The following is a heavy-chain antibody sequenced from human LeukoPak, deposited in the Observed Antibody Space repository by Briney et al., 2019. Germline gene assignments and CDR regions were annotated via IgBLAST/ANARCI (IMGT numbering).Heavy chain of an antibody. Sequence: GGSLRLSCEPSGFPFSSYWMLRVRQAPGKGLVWVSRISGDGTIKTYADFVRDRFTISRDNTKNILYLQMNSLKVEDTATYFCSRSQFDYWGQGVLVTVSS. V-gene: IGHV3-74*03. J-gene: IGHJ4*02. CDR3: SRSQFDY. CDR2: ISGDGTIK. CDR1: GFPFSSYW.